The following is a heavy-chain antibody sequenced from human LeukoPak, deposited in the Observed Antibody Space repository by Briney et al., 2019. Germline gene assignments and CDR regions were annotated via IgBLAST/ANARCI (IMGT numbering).Heavy chain of an antibody. CDR3: ARSFRYSGYDYYFDP. D-gene: IGHD5-12*01. CDR2: INPSGGST. V-gene: IGHV1-46*01. Sequence: ASVKVSCKSSGYAFTNYYMHWVRQAPGQGLEWMGIINPSGGSTIYAQKFQGRVTMTRDTSTSTVYMELSSLRSEDTAVYYCARSFRYSGYDYYFDPWGQGTLVTVSS. CDR1: GYAFTNYY. J-gene: IGHJ5*02.